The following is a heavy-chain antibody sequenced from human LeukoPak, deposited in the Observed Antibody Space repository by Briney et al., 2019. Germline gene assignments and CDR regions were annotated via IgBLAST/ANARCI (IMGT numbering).Heavy chain of an antibody. CDR2: ISYDGSNK. Sequence: GGSLRLSCAASGFTFSSYAMHWVRQAPGKGLEWVAVISYDGSNKYYADSVKGRFTISRDNSKNTLYLQMNSLRAEDTAVYYCARGPVLRYFDWLSYYYYGMDVWGQGTTVTVSS. D-gene: IGHD3-9*01. CDR1: GFTFSSYA. CDR3: ARGPVLRYFDWLSYYYYGMDV. J-gene: IGHJ6*02. V-gene: IGHV3-30*04.